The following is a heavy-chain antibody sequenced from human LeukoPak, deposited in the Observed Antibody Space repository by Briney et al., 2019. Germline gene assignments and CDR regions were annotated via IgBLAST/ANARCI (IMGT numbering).Heavy chain of an antibody. CDR2: MNPNSGNT. CDR3: ARGPTYYDFWSGYYSYYYYYMDV. D-gene: IGHD3-3*01. V-gene: IGHV1-8*01. Sequence: RASVKVSCKASGFTFTSYDINWVRQATGQGLEWMGWMNPNSGNTGYAQKFQGRVTITRNTSISTAYMELSSLRSEDTAVYYCARGPTYYDFWSGYYSYYYYYMDVWGKGTTVTVSS. CDR1: GFTFTSYD. J-gene: IGHJ6*03.